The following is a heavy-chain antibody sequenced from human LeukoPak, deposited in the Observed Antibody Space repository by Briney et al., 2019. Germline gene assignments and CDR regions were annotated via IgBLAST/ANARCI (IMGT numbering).Heavy chain of an antibody. J-gene: IGHJ4*02. V-gene: IGHV1-2*02. Sequence: ASVKVSCKASGYTFTSYGISWVRQAPGQGLEWMGWINPNSGDTNYAQKFQGRVTMTRDTSISTAYVELTSLRSDDAAVYYCAKARSRSSASSDYWGQGTLVTVSS. CDR3: AKARSRSSASSDY. CDR2: INPNSGDT. D-gene: IGHD6-6*01. CDR1: GYTFTSYG.